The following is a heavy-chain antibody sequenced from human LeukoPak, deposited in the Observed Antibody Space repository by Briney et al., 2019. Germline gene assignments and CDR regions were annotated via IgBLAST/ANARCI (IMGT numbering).Heavy chain of an antibody. V-gene: IGHV3-7*03. J-gene: IGHJ2*01. CDR3: ARVVDGWGANWYFDI. Sequence: GGSLRLSCAASGFTFSSYWMTWVRQAPGKGLDWVANIKEDGSKKYFMSSVKGRFSISRDNADRSLYLQMNNLRVDDTAVYYCARVVDGWGANWYFDIWGRGTLVTLSS. CDR1: GFTFSSYW. D-gene: IGHD1-26*01. CDR2: IKEDGSKK.